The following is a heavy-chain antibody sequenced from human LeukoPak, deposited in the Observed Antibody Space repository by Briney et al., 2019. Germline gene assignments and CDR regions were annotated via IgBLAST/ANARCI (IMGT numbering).Heavy chain of an antibody. V-gene: IGHV4-31*03. CDR1: GGSISSGGYY. D-gene: IGHD6-25*01. CDR3: ARDVAAENNWFDP. CDR2: IYYSGST. Sequence: SQTLSLTCTVSGGSISSGGYYWSWIRQHPGKSLEWIGYIYYSGSTYYNPSLNSRVTISVDTSKNQFSLKLSSVTAADTAVYYCARDVAAENNWFDPWGQGTLVTVSS. J-gene: IGHJ5*02.